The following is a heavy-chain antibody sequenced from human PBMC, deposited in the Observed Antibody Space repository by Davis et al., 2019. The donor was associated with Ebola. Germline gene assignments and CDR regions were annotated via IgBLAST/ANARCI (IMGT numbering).Heavy chain of an antibody. J-gene: IGHJ6*03. CDR1: GFTFSNYA. CDR3: AKAGSIAAAGTSYYYYYMDV. D-gene: IGHD6-13*01. V-gene: IGHV3-23*01. Sequence: GESLKISCAASGFTFSNYAMTWVRQAPGKGLEWVSSISGSGNSIYHADSVKGRFTISRDNSKSTLYLQMNSLRAEDTAVYYCAKAGSIAAAGTSYYYYYMDVWGKGTTVTVSS. CDR2: ISGSGNSI.